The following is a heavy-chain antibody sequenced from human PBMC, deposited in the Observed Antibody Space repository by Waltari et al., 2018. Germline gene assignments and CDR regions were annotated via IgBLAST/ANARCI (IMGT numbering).Heavy chain of an antibody. D-gene: IGHD5-18*01. CDR2: INVDGSSI. V-gene: IGHV3-74*01. Sequence: EVQLVEAGGDIVQPGGSLRLSCVASGFTFRDYWMHWVRQVPGKGLVWVSRINVDGSSISYSDSVKGRFTISRDNTKNTVFLQLNSLRAEDTGVYYCARKGGRGYTYGPFYYDSWGQGTLVTVSS. CDR3: ARKGGRGYTYGPFYYDS. J-gene: IGHJ4*02. CDR1: GFTFRDYW.